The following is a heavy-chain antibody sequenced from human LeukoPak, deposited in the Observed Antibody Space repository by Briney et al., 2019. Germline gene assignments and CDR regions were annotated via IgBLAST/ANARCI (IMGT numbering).Heavy chain of an antibody. V-gene: IGHV4-59*10. Sequence: PSETLSFTGSVYGGSISSYYWSRIRHPAGQGLEWIGRIYTSGSTNYNPSLKSRVTMSVDTSKNQFSLKLSSVTAADTAVYYCARGTVPNAFDIWGQGTMVTVS. J-gene: IGHJ3*02. CDR3: ARGTVPNAFDI. D-gene: IGHD1/OR15-1a*01. CDR1: GGSISSYY. CDR2: IYTSGST.